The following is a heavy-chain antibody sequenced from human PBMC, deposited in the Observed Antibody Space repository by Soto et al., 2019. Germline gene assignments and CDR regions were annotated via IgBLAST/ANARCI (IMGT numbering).Heavy chain of an antibody. Sequence: QVQLVQSGAEVKKPGSSVKVCCKASGGTFSTYTISWVRQAPGQGLEWVGRIITILAIRDYAQKFQGRVTITADKSTSTAYMELNSLRSEDTAVYYCASFSDRVYWGQGTLVTVSS. V-gene: IGHV1-69*02. D-gene: IGHD3-10*01. CDR3: ASFSDRVY. CDR1: GGTFSTYT. J-gene: IGHJ4*02. CDR2: IITILAIR.